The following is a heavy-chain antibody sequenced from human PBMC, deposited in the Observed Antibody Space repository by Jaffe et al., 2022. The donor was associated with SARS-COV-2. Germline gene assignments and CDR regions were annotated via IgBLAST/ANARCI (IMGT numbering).Heavy chain of an antibody. D-gene: IGHD5-12*01. CDR1: GGSISSYY. CDR2: IYTSGST. Sequence: QVQLQESGPGLVKPSETLSLTCTVSGGSISSYYWSWIRQPAGKGLEWIGRIYTSGSTNYNPSLKSRVTMSVDTSKNQFSLKLSSVTAADTAVYYCARDKYSGYDAGYYYYGMDVWGQGTTVTVSS. V-gene: IGHV4-4*07. CDR3: ARDKYSGYDAGYYYYGMDV. J-gene: IGHJ6*02.